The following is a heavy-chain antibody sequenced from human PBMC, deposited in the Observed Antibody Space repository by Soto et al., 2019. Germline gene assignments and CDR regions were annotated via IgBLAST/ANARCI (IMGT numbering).Heavy chain of an antibody. J-gene: IGHJ4*02. CDR3: AREVVGATSYVY. V-gene: IGHV3-21*01. Sequence: GSLRLSCVASGFTFSSYSMNWVRQAPGKGLEWVSSISSSSSYIYYADSVKGRFTISRDNAKNSLYLQMNSLRAEDTAVYYCAREVVGATSYVYWGQGTLVTVSS. D-gene: IGHD1-26*01. CDR2: ISSSSSYI. CDR1: GFTFSSYS.